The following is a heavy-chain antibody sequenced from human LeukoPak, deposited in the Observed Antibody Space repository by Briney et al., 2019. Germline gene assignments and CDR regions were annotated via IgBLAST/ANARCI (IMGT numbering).Heavy chain of an antibody. CDR2: INSDNGGT. CDR1: GYIFTDYY. Sequence: ASVKVSCKAAGYIFTDYYIHRIRQAPGQGLEWMGRINSDNGGTNHAQKFQGRVTMTRDTSISTVYMELSRLRSDDTAVYYCTRDLVGYDGFDIWGQGTMVTVSS. V-gene: IGHV1-2*06. J-gene: IGHJ3*02. CDR3: TRDLVGYDGFDI. D-gene: IGHD3-9*01.